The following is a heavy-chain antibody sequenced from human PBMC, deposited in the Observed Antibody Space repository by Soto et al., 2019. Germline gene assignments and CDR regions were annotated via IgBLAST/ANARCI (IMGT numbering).Heavy chain of an antibody. V-gene: IGHV1-3*01. CDR3: GRDQSGIGYYVDWFDP. CDR2: IHAGNGNT. Sequence: GASVKVSCKASGYTFNSHAIHWVRQAPGQRPEWLGWIHAGNGNTYYSEKFEGRVTFTRDTAATTVNMELTSLTSEDTAIYYCGRDQSGIGYYVDWFDPWGQGTLVTVSS. J-gene: IGHJ5*02. D-gene: IGHD3-10*02. CDR1: GYTFNSHA.